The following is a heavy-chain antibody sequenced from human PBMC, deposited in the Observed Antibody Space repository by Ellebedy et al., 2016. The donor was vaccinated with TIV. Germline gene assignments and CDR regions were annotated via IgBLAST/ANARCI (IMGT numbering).Heavy chain of an antibody. CDR2: ISSSSSYI. J-gene: IGHJ5*02. CDR1: GFTFGNYA. CDR3: ARDLGPLGGYESS. V-gene: IGHV3-21*01. D-gene: IGHD5-12*01. Sequence: GESLKISCAASGFTFGNYAMSWVRQAPGKGLEWVSSISSSSSYIYYADSVKGRFTISRDNAKNSLYLQMNSLRAEDTAVYYCARDLGPLGGYESSWGQGTLVTVSS.